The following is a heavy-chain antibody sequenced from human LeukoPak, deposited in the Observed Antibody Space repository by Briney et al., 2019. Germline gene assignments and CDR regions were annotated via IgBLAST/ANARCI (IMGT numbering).Heavy chain of an antibody. V-gene: IGHV3-23*01. CDR2: SGGSGGAT. D-gene: IGHD3-3*01. J-gene: IGHJ4*02. CDR1: GFPFSSFG. CDR3: AKGKDFNGYYVDS. Sequence: GGSLRLSCVDSGFPFSSFGMSWVRQSPGTGLGWVSVSGGSGGATHYAESVKGRFTISRDNSKNTLYLEMSRLRADDTAVYYCAKGKDFNGYYVDSWGQGTLVTVSS.